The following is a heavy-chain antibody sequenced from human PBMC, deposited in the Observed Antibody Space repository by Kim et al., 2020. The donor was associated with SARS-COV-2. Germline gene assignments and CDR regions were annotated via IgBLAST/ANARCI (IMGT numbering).Heavy chain of an antibody. CDR2: T. V-gene: IGHV3-23*01. D-gene: IGHD3-16*01. J-gene: IGHJ3*02. CDR3: AKDRPGGDAFDI. Sequence: TNDADPLNSRFTISRDNSKNTLYLQRNSLRADDTALYYCAKDRPGGDAFDIWGQGTTVTVSS.